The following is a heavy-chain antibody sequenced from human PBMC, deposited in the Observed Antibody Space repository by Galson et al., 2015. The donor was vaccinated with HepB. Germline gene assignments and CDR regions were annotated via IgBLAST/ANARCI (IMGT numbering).Heavy chain of an antibody. V-gene: IGHV1-69*10. D-gene: IGHD4-17*01. J-gene: IGHJ3*02. CDR2: IIPILGIA. Sequence: SVKVSCKASGGTFSSYAISWVRQAPGQGLEWMGGIIPILGIANYAQKFQGRVTITADKSTSTAYMELNSLRSDDTAVYYCAMTTVTTFDIWGQGTMVTVSS. CDR3: AMTTVTTFDI. CDR1: GGTFSSYA.